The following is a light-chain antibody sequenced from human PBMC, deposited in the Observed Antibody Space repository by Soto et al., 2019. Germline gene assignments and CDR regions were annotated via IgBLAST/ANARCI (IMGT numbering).Light chain of an antibody. CDR1: QSISTS. CDR3: QQYNGYMYT. CDR2: KAS. Sequence: DIQMTQSPSTLSASVGDRVTITCRASQSISTSLAWYQQKPGKAPKLLIYKASSLESGVPSRFSGSGSGTELTLTISSLQPDDFATYYCQQYNGYMYTFGQGTKLEIK. V-gene: IGKV1-5*03. J-gene: IGKJ2*01.